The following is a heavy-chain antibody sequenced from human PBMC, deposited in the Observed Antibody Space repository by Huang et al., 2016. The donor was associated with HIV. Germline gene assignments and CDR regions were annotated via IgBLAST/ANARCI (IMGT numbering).Heavy chain of an antibody. CDR1: GGTFSSYA. Sequence: QVQLVQSGAEVKKPGSSVKVSCKASGGTFSSYAISWVRQAPGQGREWMGGIIPIFGTANYAQKFQGRVKITADESTSTAYMELSSLRSEDTAVYYCARVESRRYYDSSGYYYWGQGTLVTVSS. CDR2: IIPIFGTA. V-gene: IGHV1-69*01. J-gene: IGHJ4*02. CDR3: ARVESRRYYDSSGYYY. D-gene: IGHD3-22*01.